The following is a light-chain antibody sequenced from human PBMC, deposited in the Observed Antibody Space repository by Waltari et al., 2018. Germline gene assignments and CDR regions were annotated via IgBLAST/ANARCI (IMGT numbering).Light chain of an antibody. V-gene: IGKV1-39*01. CDR3: QHGYAAPLT. Sequence: DIQLTQSPSSLSASDGDRVTITCRASQNIRSYLNWYQQSPGKAPNLLIYGASSLQSGIPSRFSGSGYGTDFTLTISSLQPKDFTTYYCQHGYAAPLTFGGGTKLGIK. CDR1: QNIRSY. J-gene: IGKJ4*01. CDR2: GAS.